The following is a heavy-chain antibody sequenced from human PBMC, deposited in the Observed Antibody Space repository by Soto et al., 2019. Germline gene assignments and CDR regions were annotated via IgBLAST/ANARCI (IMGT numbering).Heavy chain of an antibody. J-gene: IGHJ5*02. CDR2: IYYSGST. Sequence: PSETLSLTCTVSGGSISSGGYYWSWIRQHPGKGLEWIGYIYYSGSTYYNPSLKSRVTISVDTSKNQFSLKLSSVTAADTAAYYCARAGDSSGYLNWFDPWGQGTLVTVSS. CDR1: GGSISSGGYY. CDR3: ARAGDSSGYLNWFDP. D-gene: IGHD3-22*01. V-gene: IGHV4-31*03.